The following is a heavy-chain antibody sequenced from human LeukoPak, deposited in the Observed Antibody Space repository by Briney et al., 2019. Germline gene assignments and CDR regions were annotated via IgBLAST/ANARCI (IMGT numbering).Heavy chain of an antibody. Sequence: GGSLRLSCAASGFKYNMHWDRQAPGKGLEWVAFISFDGSTAYYADSVQGRFTFSRDTSNNTLHLQMNSLRTEDTAVYYCASHTSIAAYFDSWGQGTLVTVSS. V-gene: IGHV3-30*04. D-gene: IGHD2-21*01. J-gene: IGHJ4*02. CDR2: ISFDGSTA. CDR3: ASHTSIAAYFDS. CDR1: GFKYN.